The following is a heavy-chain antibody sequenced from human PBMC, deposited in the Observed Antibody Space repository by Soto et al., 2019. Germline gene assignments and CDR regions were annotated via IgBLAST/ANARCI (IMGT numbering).Heavy chain of an antibody. CDR1: GGTFSSYA. CDR3: ARGIIAVVGTCLCX. J-gene: IGHJ4*02. Sequence: SLKVSCNASGGTFSSYAISWVRQAPGQGLEWMGGIIPIFGTANYAKKFQGRVTITADESTRTAYMELSSLRSEETAVYYCARGIIAVVGTCLCXWGQGTLFTVSX. CDR2: IIPIFGTA. V-gene: IGHV1-69*13. D-gene: IGHD6-19*01.